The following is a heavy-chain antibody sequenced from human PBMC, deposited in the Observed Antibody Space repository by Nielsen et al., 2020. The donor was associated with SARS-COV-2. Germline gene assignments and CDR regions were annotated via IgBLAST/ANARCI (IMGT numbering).Heavy chain of an antibody. CDR2: ISSSSSTI. CDR1: GFTFSSYS. CDR3: ARLIDGDLDY. J-gene: IGHJ4*02. D-gene: IGHD4-17*01. Sequence: GESLKISCAASGFTFSSYSMNWVRQAPGKGLEWVSYISSSSSTIYYADSVKGRFTISRDNAKNSLYLQMNSLRDEDTAVYYCARLIDGDLDYWGQGTLVTVSS. V-gene: IGHV3-48*02.